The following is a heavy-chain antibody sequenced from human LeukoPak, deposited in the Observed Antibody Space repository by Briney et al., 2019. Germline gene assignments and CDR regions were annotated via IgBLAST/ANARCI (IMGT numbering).Heavy chain of an antibody. J-gene: IGHJ3*02. Sequence: SQTLSLTCAVSGGSISSGGYSWSWIRQPPGKGLEWIGYIYHSGSTYYNPSLKSRVTIPVDRSKNQFSLKLSSVTAADTAVYYCARDLGGEPWAFDIWGQGTMVTVSS. CDR1: GGSISSGGYS. CDR3: ARDLGGEPWAFDI. V-gene: IGHV4-30-2*01. D-gene: IGHD3-16*01. CDR2: IYHSGST.